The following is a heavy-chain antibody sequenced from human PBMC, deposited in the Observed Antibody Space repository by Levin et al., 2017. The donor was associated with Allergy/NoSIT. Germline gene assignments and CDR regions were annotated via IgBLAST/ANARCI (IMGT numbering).Heavy chain of an antibody. CDR2: INTKTGNP. CDR3: ARDTLTATFDI. D-gene: IGHD5-18*01. Sequence: GESLKISCKASGYTFTRYAINWVRQAPGQGLEWMGWINTKTGNPAYAQGFTGRFVFSMDTAVSTAYLQISSLKAEDTAVYFCARDTLTATFDIWGQGTMVTVSS. J-gene: IGHJ3*02. V-gene: IGHV7-4-1*02. CDR1: GYTFTRYA.